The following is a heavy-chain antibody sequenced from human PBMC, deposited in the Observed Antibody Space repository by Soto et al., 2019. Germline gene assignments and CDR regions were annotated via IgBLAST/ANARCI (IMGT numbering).Heavy chain of an antibody. J-gene: IGHJ4*02. Sequence: PGGSLRLSCAASGFTFTSFAVSWVRQAPGKGLEWVSAISGSGGATYYADSVKGRFTISRDNAKNSLFLQLDSLRAEDTAVYFCVRARSTDSRPDYWGQGTLVTVSS. D-gene: IGHD3-22*01. V-gene: IGHV3-23*01. CDR1: GFTFTSFA. CDR2: ISGSGGAT. CDR3: VRARSTDSRPDY.